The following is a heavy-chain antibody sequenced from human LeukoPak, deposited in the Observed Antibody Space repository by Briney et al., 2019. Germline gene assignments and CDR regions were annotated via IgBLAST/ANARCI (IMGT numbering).Heavy chain of an antibody. V-gene: IGHV3-43*02. CDR2: ISGDGGST. J-gene: IGHJ6*02. D-gene: IGHD3-10*01. Sequence: GGSLRLSCAASGLTFDDYAMHWVRQAPGKGLEWVSLISGDGGSTYYADSVKGRFTISRDNSKNSLYLQMNSLRTEDTALYYCAKGLWFGEPLSYYYYYGMDVWGQGTTVTVSS. CDR1: GLTFDDYA. CDR3: AKGLWFGEPLSYYYYYGMDV.